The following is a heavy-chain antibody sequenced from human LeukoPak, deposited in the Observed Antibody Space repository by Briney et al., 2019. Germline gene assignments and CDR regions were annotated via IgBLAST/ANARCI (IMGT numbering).Heavy chain of an antibody. CDR2: IYYSGST. D-gene: IGHD3-16*02. Sequence: SETLSLTCTVSGGSISSYYWSWIRQPPGKGLEWIAYIYYSGSTNYNPSLKSRVTISVDTSKNQFSLKLSSVTAADTAVYYCAKDGVITTLDAFDIWGQGTMVTVS. CDR1: GGSISSYY. V-gene: IGHV4-59*01. CDR3: AKDGVITTLDAFDI. J-gene: IGHJ3*02.